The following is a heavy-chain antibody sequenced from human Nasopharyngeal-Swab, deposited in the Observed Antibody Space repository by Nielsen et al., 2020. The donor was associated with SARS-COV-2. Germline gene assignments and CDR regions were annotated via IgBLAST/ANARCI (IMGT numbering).Heavy chain of an antibody. CDR3: AKDISRYGSGSYFDY. D-gene: IGHD3-10*01. CDR2: ISWNSGSI. CDR1: GFTFDDYA. V-gene: IGHV3-9*01. Sequence: SLKIPCAASGFTFDDYAMHWVRQAPGKGLEWVSGISWNSGSIGYADSVKGRFTISRDNAKNSLYLQMNSLRAEDTALYYCAKDISRYGSGSYFDYWGQGTLVTVSS. J-gene: IGHJ4*02.